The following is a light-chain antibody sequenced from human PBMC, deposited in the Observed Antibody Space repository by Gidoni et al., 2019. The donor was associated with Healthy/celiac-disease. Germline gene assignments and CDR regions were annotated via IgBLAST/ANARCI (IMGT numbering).Light chain of an antibody. J-gene: IGKJ1*01. CDR3: QQSYSTPTT. V-gene: IGKV1-39*01. CDR1: QSISSY. CDR2: AAA. Sequence: DLPNTQSPSSLSASVGDRVTITCRASQSISSYLNWYQQQPGKAPTLLISAAASLQSGVPSKFSGSRSWTDFTLTIISLQPEDFATDYCQQSYSTPTTFGQGTKVEIK.